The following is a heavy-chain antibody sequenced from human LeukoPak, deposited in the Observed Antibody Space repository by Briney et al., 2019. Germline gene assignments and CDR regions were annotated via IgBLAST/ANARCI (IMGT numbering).Heavy chain of an antibody. CDR3: AKDGGLWVSAHWGDS. Sequence: GGSLRLSCAASGFNLDDYAMHWVRQAPGKGLEWVSTITTSDGNTYYADSVKGRFTVSRDNSKNTLFLQMNSLRAEDTAVYYCAKDGGLWVSAHWGDSWGRGTLVTVSS. J-gene: IGHJ4*02. CDR1: GFNLDDYA. V-gene: IGHV3-23*01. CDR2: ITTSDGNT. D-gene: IGHD7-27*01.